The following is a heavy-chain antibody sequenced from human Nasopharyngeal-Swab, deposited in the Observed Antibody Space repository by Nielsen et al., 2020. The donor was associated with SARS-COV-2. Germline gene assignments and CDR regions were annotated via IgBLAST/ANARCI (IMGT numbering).Heavy chain of an antibody. CDR1: GYTLTELS. CDR3: ARGRGITIFGVANWEKRATTDAPRMDV. CDR2: FDPEDGET. D-gene: IGHD3-3*01. J-gene: IGHJ6*02. V-gene: IGHV1-24*01. Sequence: ASVKVSGKVSGYTLTELSMHWVRQAPGKGLEWMGGFDPEDGETIYAQKFQGRVTMTEDTSTDTAYMELSSLRSEDTAVYYCARGRGITIFGVANWEKRATTDAPRMDVWGQGTTVTVSS.